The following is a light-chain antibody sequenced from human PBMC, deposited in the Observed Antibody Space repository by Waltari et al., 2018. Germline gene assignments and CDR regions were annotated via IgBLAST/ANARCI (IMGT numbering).Light chain of an antibody. CDR2: KAD. CDR1: SGSVSTTSY. J-gene: IGLJ3*02. CDR3: ALYMGSGIWV. Sequence: QTVVTHEHSLSVSPGGTVTLTCALSSGSVSTTSYAPWYQQGPGQAPRTLVYKADSRSSGVPDRFSGSILGNKAALTITGAQADDESDYYCALYMGSGIWVFGGGTKLTVL. V-gene: IGLV8-61*01.